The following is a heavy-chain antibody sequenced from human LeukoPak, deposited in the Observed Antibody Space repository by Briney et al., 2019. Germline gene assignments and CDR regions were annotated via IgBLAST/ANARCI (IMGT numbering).Heavy chain of an antibody. CDR2: ISAGNGNT. D-gene: IGHD1-26*01. CDR1: GYTFTSYA. CDR3: ARDSGSGNNGY. Sequence: ASVKVSCKASGYTFTSYAIHWVRQAPGQRLEWMGWISAGNGNTKYSQNFQGRVTFISNTSATTAFMELSSLRSEDAAVYYCARDSGSGNNGYWGQGTLVTVSS. J-gene: IGHJ4*02. V-gene: IGHV1-3*01.